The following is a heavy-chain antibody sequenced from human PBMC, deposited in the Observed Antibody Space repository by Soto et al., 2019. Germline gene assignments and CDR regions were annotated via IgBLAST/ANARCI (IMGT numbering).Heavy chain of an antibody. D-gene: IGHD5-18*01. CDR1: GGSINGYY. J-gene: IGHJ4*01. CDR2: FHFSGST. V-gene: IGHV4-59*01. Sequence: QVQLQESGPGLVKPSETLSLTCTVSGGSINGYYWTWLRQSPTNGLEWIGYFHFSGSTKYNPSLESRLIISAYASKNQTSMTLSSVPAADAAVDDCAIASGYSSGDDDFFDNWGQGTLANVSS. CDR3: AIASGYSSGDDDFFDN.